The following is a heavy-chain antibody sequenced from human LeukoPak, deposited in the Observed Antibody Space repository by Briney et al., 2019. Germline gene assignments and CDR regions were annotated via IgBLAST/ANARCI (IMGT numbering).Heavy chain of an antibody. Sequence: GGSLRLSCAASGLTFSSYGMHWVRQAPGKGLEWVAVIWYDGSNKYYADSVKGRFTISRDNSKNTLYLQMNSLRAEDTAVYYCARDGGSILYYFDYWGQGTLVTVSS. CDR1: GLTFSSYG. V-gene: IGHV3-33*01. CDR2: IWYDGSNK. J-gene: IGHJ4*02. CDR3: ARDGGSILYYFDY. D-gene: IGHD5-12*01.